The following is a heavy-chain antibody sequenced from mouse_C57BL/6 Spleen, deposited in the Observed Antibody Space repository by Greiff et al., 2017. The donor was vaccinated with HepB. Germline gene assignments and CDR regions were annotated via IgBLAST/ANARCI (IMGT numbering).Heavy chain of an antibody. D-gene: IGHD2-4*01. CDR3: ARDDYDYDENAMDY. J-gene: IGHJ4*01. CDR2: IWSGGST. Sequence: VKLQESGPGLVQPSQSLSITCTVSGFSLTSYGVHWVRQSPGKGLEWLGVIWSGGSTDYNAAFISRLSISKDNSKSQVFFKMNSLQADDTAIYYCARDDYDYDENAMDYWGQGTSVTVSS. V-gene: IGHV2-2*01. CDR1: GFSLTSYG.